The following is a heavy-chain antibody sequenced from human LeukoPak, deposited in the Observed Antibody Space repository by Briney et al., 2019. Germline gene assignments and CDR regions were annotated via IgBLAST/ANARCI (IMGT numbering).Heavy chain of an antibody. Sequence: ASVKVSCKASGYTFTGYYMHWVRQAPGQGLEWMGWINPNSGGTNYAQKFQGRVTMTRDTSISTAYMELSRLRSDDTAVYYCARDSPCSSTSCPTGTTDYYYGMDVWGQGTTVTVSS. CDR3: ARDSPCSSTSCPTGTTDYYYGMDV. D-gene: IGHD2-2*01. V-gene: IGHV1-2*02. CDR1: GYTFTGYY. J-gene: IGHJ6*02. CDR2: INPNSGGT.